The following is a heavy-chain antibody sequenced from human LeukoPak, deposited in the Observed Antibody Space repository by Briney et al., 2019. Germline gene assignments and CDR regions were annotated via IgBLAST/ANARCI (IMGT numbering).Heavy chain of an antibody. CDR3: ARDLHIAAAGTGSDY. V-gene: IGHV3-21*01. CDR2: ISSSSSYI. Sequence: TGGSLRLSCAASGFTFSSYSMNWVRQAPGKGLEWVSSISSSSSYIYYADSVKGRFTISRDNAKNSLYLQMNSLRAEDTAVYYCARDLHIAAAGTGSDYWGQGTLVTVSS. D-gene: IGHD6-13*01. CDR1: GFTFSSYS. J-gene: IGHJ4*02.